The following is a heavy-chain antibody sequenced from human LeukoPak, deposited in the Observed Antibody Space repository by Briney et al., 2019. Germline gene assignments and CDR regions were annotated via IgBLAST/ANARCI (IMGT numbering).Heavy chain of an antibody. V-gene: IGHV3-30*03. Sequence: GRSLRLSCAASGFTFSSYGMHWVRQAPGKGLEWVAVISYDGSNKYYADSVKGRFTISRDNSKNTVYLQMNSLRAEDTAVYYCVGGNLQDAFDIWGQGTMVTVSS. CDR1: GFTFSSYG. CDR2: ISYDGSNK. CDR3: VGGNLQDAFDI. J-gene: IGHJ3*02. D-gene: IGHD4-23*01.